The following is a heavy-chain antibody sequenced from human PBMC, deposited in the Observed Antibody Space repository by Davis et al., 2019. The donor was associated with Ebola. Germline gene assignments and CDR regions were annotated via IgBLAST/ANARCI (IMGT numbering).Heavy chain of an antibody. Sequence: MPGGSLRLSCAASGFTINTNFMSWIRQPPGKGLEWIGEINHSGSTNYNPSLKSRVTISVDTSKNQFSLKLSSVTAADTAVYYCASGSNYQYYYYGMDVWGQGTTVTVSS. V-gene: IGHV4-34*01. J-gene: IGHJ6*02. CDR1: GFTINTNF. CDR2: INHSGST. CDR3: ASGSNYQYYYYGMDV. D-gene: IGHD4-11*01.